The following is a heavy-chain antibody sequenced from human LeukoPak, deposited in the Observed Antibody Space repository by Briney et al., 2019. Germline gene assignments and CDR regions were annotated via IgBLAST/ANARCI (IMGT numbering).Heavy chain of an antibody. J-gene: IGHJ3*02. CDR2: INPSGGST. CDR1: GYTFTSYY. D-gene: IGHD2-15*01. Sequence: ASVKVSCKASGYTFTSYYMHWVRQAPGQGLEWMGIINPSGGSTSYAQKFQGGVTMTRDMSTSTVYMELSSLRSEDTAVYYCARSGQDCSGGSCYSEAFDIWGQGTMVTVSS. CDR3: ARSGQDCSGGSCYSEAFDI. V-gene: IGHV1-46*01.